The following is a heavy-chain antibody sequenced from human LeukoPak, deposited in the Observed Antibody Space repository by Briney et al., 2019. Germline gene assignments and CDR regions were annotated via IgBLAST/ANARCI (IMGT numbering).Heavy chain of an antibody. CDR3: ASAYYYDSSGYQLDY. V-gene: IGHV4-59*01. Sequence: PSETLSLTCTVSGGSISSYYWSWIRQPPGKGLEWIGYIYYSGSTNYNPSLKSRVTISVDTSKNQFSLKLRSVTAADTAVYYCASAYYYDSSGYQLDYWGQGTLVTVSS. D-gene: IGHD3-22*01. CDR2: IYYSGST. J-gene: IGHJ4*02. CDR1: GGSISSYY.